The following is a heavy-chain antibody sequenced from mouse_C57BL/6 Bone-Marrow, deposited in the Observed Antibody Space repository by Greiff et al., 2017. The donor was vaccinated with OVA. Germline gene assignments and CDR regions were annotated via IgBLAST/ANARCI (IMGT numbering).Heavy chain of an antibody. V-gene: IGHV2-5*01. D-gene: IGHD4-1*01. J-gene: IGHJ4*01. CDR1: GFSLTRYG. CDR3: AKKGTGTFAMDY. Sequence: QVQLQQSGPGLVQPSQSLSITCTVSGFSLTRYGVPWVRQSPGKGLEWLGVIWRGGSTDYNAAFMSRLSITKDNAKSQVFCKMNSLQADDTAIDYWAKKGTGTFAMDYWGQGTSGTVSS. CDR2: IWRGGST.